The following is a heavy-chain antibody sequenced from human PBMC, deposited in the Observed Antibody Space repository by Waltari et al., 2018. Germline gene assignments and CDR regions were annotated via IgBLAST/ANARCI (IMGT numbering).Heavy chain of an antibody. CDR3: ARGPLNTLNDWFDP. Sequence: QVQLVQSGAEVKKPGASVKVSCKASGYTFTSYDITWVRQATGQGLEWRGWMNPNRGNTGYAQKCQGRVTITRNTSISTAYMELSSLRSEDTAVYYCARGPLNTLNDWFDPWGQGTLVTVSS. V-gene: IGHV1-8*03. CDR1: GYTFTSYD. CDR2: MNPNRGNT. J-gene: IGHJ5*02. D-gene: IGHD2-2*02.